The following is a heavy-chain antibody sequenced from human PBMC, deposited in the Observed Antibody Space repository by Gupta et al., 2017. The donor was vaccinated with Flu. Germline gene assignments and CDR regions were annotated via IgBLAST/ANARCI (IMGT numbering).Heavy chain of an antibody. CDR2: IYYSGST. J-gene: IGHJ4*02. Sequence: QVQLQESGPGLVKPSETLSLTCTVSGGSISSYYWSWIRQPPGKGLEWIGYIYYSGSTNYNPSLKSRVTISVDTSKNQVSLKLSSVTAADTAVYYCARHKWGEMATTYFDYWGQGTLVTVSS. D-gene: IGHD7-27*01. CDR1: GGSISSYY. V-gene: IGHV4-59*08. CDR3: ARHKWGEMATTYFDY.